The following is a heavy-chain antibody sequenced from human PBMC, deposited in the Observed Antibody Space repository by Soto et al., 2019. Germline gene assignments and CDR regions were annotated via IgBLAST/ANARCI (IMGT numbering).Heavy chain of an antibody. D-gene: IGHD3-22*01. Sequence: HPGGSLRLSCAASGFTFSTYGMHWVRQPPGKGLEWVAVISSDGKSEHYADPVKGRFSISRDNSKNTLSLQMNSLRVEDTAVYYCAKTITTYSGDSRGRGALVDYWGQGTLVTVSS. CDR3: AKTITTYSGDSRGRGALVDY. V-gene: IGHV3-30*18. CDR1: GFTFSTYG. CDR2: ISSDGKSE. J-gene: IGHJ4*02.